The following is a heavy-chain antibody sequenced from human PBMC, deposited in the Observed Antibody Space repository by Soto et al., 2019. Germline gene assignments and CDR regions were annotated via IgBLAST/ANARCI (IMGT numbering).Heavy chain of an antibody. D-gene: IGHD6-25*01. J-gene: IGHJ4*02. V-gene: IGHV4-59*08. CDR3: ARLYGFSGFDY. CDR2: IYYSGST. Sequence: PSETLSLTCTVSGGSISSYYWSWIRQPPGKGLEWIGYIYYSGSTNYNPSLKSRVTISVDTSKNQISLKLSSVTAADTAVYYCARLYGFSGFDYWGQGTLVTVSS. CDR1: GGSISSYY.